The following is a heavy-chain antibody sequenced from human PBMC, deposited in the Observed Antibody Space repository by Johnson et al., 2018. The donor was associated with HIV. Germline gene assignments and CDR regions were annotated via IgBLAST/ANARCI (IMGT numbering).Heavy chain of an antibody. Sequence: QVQLVESGGGVLRPGGSLRLSCAASGFTFSDYYMSWIRQAPGKGLEWVSYISSSGNTIYYADSVKGRFIISRDNSKNTHYLQMNSLRVEDTAVYYCVRDHWNSHAFDIWGQGTMVTVSS. CDR1: GFTFSDYY. CDR3: VRDHWNSHAFDI. J-gene: IGHJ3*02. CDR2: ISSSGNTI. V-gene: IGHV3-11*04. D-gene: IGHD1-1*01.